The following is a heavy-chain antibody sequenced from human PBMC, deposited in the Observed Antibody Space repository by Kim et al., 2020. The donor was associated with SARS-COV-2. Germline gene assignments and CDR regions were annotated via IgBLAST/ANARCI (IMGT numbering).Heavy chain of an antibody. V-gene: IGHV3-33*06. Sequence: GGSLRLSCAASGFTFSSYGMHWVRQAPGKGLEWVAGIWYDGSNKYYADSVKGRFTISRDNSKNTLYLHMNSLRAEDTAAYYCAKDLVSAWDTGSASYYYGMDVGGQGTTVTVSS. CDR2: IWYDGSNK. CDR3: AKDLVSAWDTGSASYYYGMDV. J-gene: IGHJ6*02. D-gene: IGHD1-26*01. CDR1: GFTFSSYG.